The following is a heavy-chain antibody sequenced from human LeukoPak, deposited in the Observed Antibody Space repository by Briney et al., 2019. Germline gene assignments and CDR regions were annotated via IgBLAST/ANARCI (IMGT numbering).Heavy chain of an antibody. D-gene: IGHD1-1*01. Sequence: ASVTDSCMASGYTFTGYYLHWVRQAPGQGLEWMGWIHPNSGGTNYAQKFQGRVTMPRDTFISTAYMELSRLRSDDTAVYYCARSNDVNLFGYWGQGSLVTVPS. CDR3: ARSNDVNLFGY. V-gene: IGHV1-2*02. CDR1: GYTFTGYY. J-gene: IGHJ4*02. CDR2: IHPNSGGT.